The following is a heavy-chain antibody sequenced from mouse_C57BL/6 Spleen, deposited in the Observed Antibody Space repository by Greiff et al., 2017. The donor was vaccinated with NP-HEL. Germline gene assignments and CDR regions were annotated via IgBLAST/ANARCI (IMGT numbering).Heavy chain of an antibody. D-gene: IGHD4-1*01. CDR1: GFTFSDYY. CDR2: ISNGGGST. Sequence: EVKLMESGGGLVQPGGSLKLSCAASGFTFSDYYMYWVRQTPEKRLAWVAYISNGGGSTYYPDTVKGRFTISRDNAKNTLYLQMSRLKSEDTAMYYCARQGKLGRYFDVWGTGTTVTVSS. V-gene: IGHV5-12*01. J-gene: IGHJ1*03. CDR3: ARQGKLGRYFDV.